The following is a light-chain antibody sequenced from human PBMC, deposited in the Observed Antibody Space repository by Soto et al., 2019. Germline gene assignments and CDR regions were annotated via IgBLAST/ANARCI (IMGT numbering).Light chain of an antibody. Sequence: DIVMTQSPDSLAVSLGERATIKCKSSQSVLYGPNNKNYLAWYQHKPGQPPKMLIYWASIRESGVPDRFSGSGSGTDFTLTISSLQSEDVAVYYCQQYYTNSWSFGQGTKVDIK. CDR3: QQYYTNSWS. J-gene: IGKJ1*01. CDR1: QSVLYGPNNKNY. V-gene: IGKV4-1*01. CDR2: WAS.